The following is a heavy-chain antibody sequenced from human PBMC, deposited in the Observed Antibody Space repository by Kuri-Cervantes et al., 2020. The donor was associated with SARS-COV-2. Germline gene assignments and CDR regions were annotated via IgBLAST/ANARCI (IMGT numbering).Heavy chain of an antibody. CDR1: GFTFRSFW. Sequence: GGSLRLSCAASGFTFRSFWMTWVRQAPGRGLEWVATIRQDGGEKYYVDSVTGRFTISRDNAKNSLYLQMNSLRAEDTAVYYCARDRPPYSYGPHPLDYWGQGTLVTVSS. D-gene: IGHD5-18*01. J-gene: IGHJ4*02. V-gene: IGHV3-7*01. CDR2: IRQDGGEK. CDR3: ARDRPPYSYGPHPLDY.